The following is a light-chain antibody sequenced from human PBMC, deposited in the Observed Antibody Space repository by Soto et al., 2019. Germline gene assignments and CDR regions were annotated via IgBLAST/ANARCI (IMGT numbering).Light chain of an antibody. CDR2: GNS. CDR1: SSNIGGGYD. V-gene: IGLV1-40*01. Sequence: QSVLTQPPSVSGAPGQRVTISCTGSSSNIGGGYDVHWYQQLPGTAPKLLLYGNSNRPSGVPDRCSGSKSGTSASLAITGLQAEDEGEYYCQSYDSSRSVLHVFGTGTKLTVL. CDR3: QSYDSSRSVLHV. J-gene: IGLJ1*01.